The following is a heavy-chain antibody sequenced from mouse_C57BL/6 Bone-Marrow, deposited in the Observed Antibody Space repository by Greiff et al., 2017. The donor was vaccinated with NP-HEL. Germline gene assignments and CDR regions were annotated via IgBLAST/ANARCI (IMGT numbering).Heavy chain of an antibody. D-gene: IGHD1-1*01. CDR2: INPNNGGT. CDR3: ARLSVPYYYGSSYGRNYFDY. Sequence: EVQLQQSGPELVKPGASVKIPCKASGYTFTDYNMDWVKQSHGKSLEWIGDINPNNGGTIYNQKFKGKATLTVDKSSSTAYMELRSLTSEDTAVYYCARLSVPYYYGSSYGRNYFDYWGQGTTLTVSS. V-gene: IGHV1-18*01. CDR1: GYTFTDYN. J-gene: IGHJ2*01.